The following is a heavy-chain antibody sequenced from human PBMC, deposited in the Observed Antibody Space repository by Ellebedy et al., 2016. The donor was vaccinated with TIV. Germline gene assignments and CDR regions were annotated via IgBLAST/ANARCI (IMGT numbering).Heavy chain of an antibody. J-gene: IGHJ4*02. CDR3: AREISSRLDS. Sequence: SETLSLXXTVSGGCFNSYYWTWIRQPPGKGLEWIGYMYYSGSANYNPSLKSRVSISVDTSKNQFSLKLSSVSAADTAVYYCAREISSRLDSWGQGSLVTVSS. V-gene: IGHV4-59*13. CDR2: MYYSGSA. D-gene: IGHD3-3*02. CDR1: GGCFNSYY.